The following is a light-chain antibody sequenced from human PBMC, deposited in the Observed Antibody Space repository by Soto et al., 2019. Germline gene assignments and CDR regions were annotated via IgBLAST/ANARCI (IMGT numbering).Light chain of an antibody. V-gene: IGKV3-20*01. Sequence: EIVLTQSPGTLSLSPGERATLSCRASQSVSSSYLAWYQQKPGQAPRLRIDGASSRATGIPDRFSGSGSGKDFTLTISRLEPDDFAVYYCQRYGSSPWTFGQGTKVEIK. CDR2: GAS. CDR1: QSVSSSY. CDR3: QRYGSSPWT. J-gene: IGKJ1*01.